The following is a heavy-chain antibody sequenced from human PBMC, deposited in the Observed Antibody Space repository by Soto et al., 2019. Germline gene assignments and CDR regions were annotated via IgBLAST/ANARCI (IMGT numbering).Heavy chain of an antibody. Sequence: SVKVSCKASGYTFASYSISWVRQAPGQGLEWMGGIIPIFGTANYAQKFQGRVTITADESTSTAYMELSSLRSEDTAVYYCARAKITMITPGAYDAFDIWGQGTMVTVSS. CDR1: GYTFASYS. CDR2: IIPIFGTA. J-gene: IGHJ3*02. D-gene: IGHD3-22*01. CDR3: ARAKITMITPGAYDAFDI. V-gene: IGHV1-69*13.